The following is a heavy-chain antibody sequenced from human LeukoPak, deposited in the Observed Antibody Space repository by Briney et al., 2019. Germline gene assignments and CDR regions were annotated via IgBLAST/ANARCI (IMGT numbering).Heavy chain of an antibody. D-gene: IGHD1-26*01. V-gene: IGHV3-48*01. CDR1: GFTFSSYS. CDR3: AKQSPYGGRFGVEDD. J-gene: IGHJ4*02. Sequence: SGGSLRLSCAASGFTFSSYSMNWVRQAPGKGLEWVSYISSSSSTIYYADSVKGRFTISRDNSKNTLYLQMNSLRAEDTAVYYCAKQSPYGGRFGVEDDWGRGTLVTVSS. CDR2: ISSSSSTI.